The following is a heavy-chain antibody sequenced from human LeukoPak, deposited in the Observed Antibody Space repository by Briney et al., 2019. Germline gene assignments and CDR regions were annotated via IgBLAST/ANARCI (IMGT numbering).Heavy chain of an antibody. D-gene: IGHD2-2*02. CDR2: ITDSGFTT. CDR3: ANAGFCSSTTCYNPFDH. J-gene: IGHJ4*02. CDR1: GFTFSSYA. V-gene: IGHV3-23*01. Sequence: GGSLRLSCAASGFTFSSYAMSWVRQAPGKGLEWVSGITDSGFTTFYANSVKGRLTISRDNSKNTLYLQMNSLRAEDTAVYYCANAGFCSSTTCYNPFDHWGQGTLVTVSS.